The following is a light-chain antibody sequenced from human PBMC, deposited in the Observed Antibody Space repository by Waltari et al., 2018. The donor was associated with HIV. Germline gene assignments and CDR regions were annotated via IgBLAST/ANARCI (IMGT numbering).Light chain of an antibody. CDR2: TNR. Sequence: QSVLTQPPSASGTPGQRVTISCSGSNFNIGRNLVYWYQQFPGSAPKLLISTNRQRPSGVPDRFSGPKSGTSASLAISGLRSEDEADYYCAVWDDSLTGRVFGGGTKLTVL. V-gene: IGLV1-47*01. CDR3: AVWDDSLTGRV. CDR1: NFNIGRNL. J-gene: IGLJ3*02.